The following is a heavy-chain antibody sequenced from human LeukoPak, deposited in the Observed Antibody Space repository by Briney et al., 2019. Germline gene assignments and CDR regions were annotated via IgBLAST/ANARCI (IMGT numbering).Heavy chain of an antibody. V-gene: IGHV1-3*04. J-gene: IGHJ4*02. Sequence: GASVKVSCKASGYTFTTYPIYWVRQAPGQGLEWMGWISTGSGNTKYSQKFYGRVTITRDTSASTAYMELSSLRSEDTTVYYCARDLAGRFDFWGQGTLVTVSS. CDR2: ISTGSGNT. CDR1: GYTFTTYP. CDR3: ARDLAGRFDF. D-gene: IGHD1-26*01.